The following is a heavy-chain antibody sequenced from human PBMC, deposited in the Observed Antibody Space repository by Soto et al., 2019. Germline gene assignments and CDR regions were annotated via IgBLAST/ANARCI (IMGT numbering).Heavy chain of an antibody. V-gene: IGHV3-30*18. CDR2: ISYDGSNK. Sequence: PEGSLRLSCAASGFTFSSYGMHWVRQAPGKGLEWVAVISYDGSNKYYADSVKGRFTISRDNSKNTLYLQMNSLRAEDTAVYYCAKDRMVRGVINYCGMDVWGQGTTVTVSS. D-gene: IGHD3-10*01. CDR3: AKDRMVRGVINYCGMDV. CDR1: GFTFSSYG. J-gene: IGHJ6*02.